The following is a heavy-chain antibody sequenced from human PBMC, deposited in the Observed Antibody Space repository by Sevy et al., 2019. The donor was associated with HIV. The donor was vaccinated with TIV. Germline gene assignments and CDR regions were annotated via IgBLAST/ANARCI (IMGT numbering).Heavy chain of an antibody. CDR3: AKRAGFGELSSMDV. Sequence: GGSLRLSCAASGFTFSSYAMSWVRQAPGKGLEWVSAISGSGGSTYYEDSVKGRFTISRDNSKNTLYLQMNSLGAEDTAVYYCAKRAGFGELSSMDVWGQWTTVTVSS. V-gene: IGHV3-23*01. CDR1: GFTFSSYA. D-gene: IGHD3-10*01. J-gene: IGHJ6*02. CDR2: ISGSGGST.